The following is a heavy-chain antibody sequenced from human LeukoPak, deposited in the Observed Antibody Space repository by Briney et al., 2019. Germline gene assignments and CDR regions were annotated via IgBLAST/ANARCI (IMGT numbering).Heavy chain of an antibody. V-gene: IGHV1-18*01. CDR2: ISVYNGNT. CDR1: GYTFTSYD. D-gene: IGHD3-22*01. CDR3: ARGGENYYDSSGYSDY. Sequence: GASVKVSCKASGYTFTSYDISWVRQAPGQGLEWMGWISVYNGNTNYAQKLQGRVTMTTDTSTSTAYMELRSLRSDDTAVYYCARGGENYYDSSGYSDYWGRGTLVTVSS. J-gene: IGHJ4*02.